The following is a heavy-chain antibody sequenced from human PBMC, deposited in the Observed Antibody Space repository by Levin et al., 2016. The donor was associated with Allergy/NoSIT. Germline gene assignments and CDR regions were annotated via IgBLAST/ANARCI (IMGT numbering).Heavy chain of an antibody. CDR3: ARDPPDEDVLRAVVTRTLGDYYYYGMDV. J-gene: IGHJ6*02. Sequence: WIRQPPGKGLEWVSYISSSSSYTNYADSVKGRFTISRDNAKNSLYLQMNSLRAEDTAVYYCARDPPDEDVLRAVVTRTLGDYYYYGMDVWGQGTTVTVSS. CDR2: ISSSSSYT. D-gene: IGHD4-23*01. V-gene: IGHV3-11*05.